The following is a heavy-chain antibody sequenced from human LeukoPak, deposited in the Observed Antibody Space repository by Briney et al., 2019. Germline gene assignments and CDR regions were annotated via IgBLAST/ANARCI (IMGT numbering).Heavy chain of an antibody. J-gene: IGHJ4*02. Sequence: GGSLRLSCAASGFTVSSNYMSWVRQAPGKGLEWVGRIKSKTDGGTTDYAAPVKGRFTISRDDSKNTLYLQMNSLKTEDTAVYYCTTYYYDSSGFDYWGQGTLVTVSS. CDR1: GFTVSSNY. CDR2: IKSKTDGGTT. CDR3: TTYYYDSSGFDY. D-gene: IGHD3-22*01. V-gene: IGHV3-15*01.